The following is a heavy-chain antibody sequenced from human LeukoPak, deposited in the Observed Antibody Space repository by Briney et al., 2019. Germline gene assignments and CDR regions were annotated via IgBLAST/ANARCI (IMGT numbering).Heavy chain of an antibody. D-gene: IGHD2-2*02. CDR3: ARGLADIVVVPAAIAFDI. CDR2: INHSGST. J-gene: IGHJ3*02. Sequence: PSETLSLTCAVYGGSFSGYYWSWIRQPPGEGLEWIGEINHSGSTNYNPSLKSRVTISVDTSKNQFSLKLSSVTAADTAVYYCARGLADIVVVPAAIAFDIWGQGTMVTVSS. V-gene: IGHV4-34*01. CDR1: GGSFSGYY.